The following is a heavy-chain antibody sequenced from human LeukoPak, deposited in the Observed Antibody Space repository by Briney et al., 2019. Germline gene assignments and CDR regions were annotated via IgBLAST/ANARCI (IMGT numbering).Heavy chain of an antibody. D-gene: IGHD6-13*01. J-gene: IGHJ4*02. CDR3: ARGGSQGIAAAGTFGDY. Sequence: GGSLRLSCEASGFTFSSYGMHWVRQAPGKGLEGVAVIWYDGSNKYYADSVKGRFTISRENSKNTLYLQMNSLRADDTPVYYCARGGSQGIAAAGTFGDYWGQGTLVTVSS. V-gene: IGHV3-33*01. CDR2: IWYDGSNK. CDR1: GFTFSSYG.